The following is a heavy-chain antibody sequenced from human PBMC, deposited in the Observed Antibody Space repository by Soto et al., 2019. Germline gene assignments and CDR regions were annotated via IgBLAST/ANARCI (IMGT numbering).Heavy chain of an antibody. V-gene: IGHV1-69*13. CDR2: IIPIFGTA. D-gene: IGHD1-26*01. J-gene: IGHJ4*02. Sequence: GASVKVSCKASGVTFSSYAISWVRQAPGQGLEWMGGIIPIFGTANYAQKFQGRVTITADESTSTAYMELSSLRSEDTAVYYCARGSSGSYYFDYWGQGTLVTVSS. CDR1: GVTFSSYA. CDR3: ARGSSGSYYFDY.